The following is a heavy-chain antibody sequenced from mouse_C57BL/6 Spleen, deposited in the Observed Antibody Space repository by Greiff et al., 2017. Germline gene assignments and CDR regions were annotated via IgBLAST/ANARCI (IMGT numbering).Heavy chain of an antibody. CDR3: ARGFITTVVATEYFDV. D-gene: IGHD1-1*01. CDR1: GYTFTSYW. V-gene: IGHV1-72*01. J-gene: IGHJ1*03. CDR2: IDPNSGGT. Sequence: QVQLQQPGAELVKPGASVKLSCKASGYTFTSYWMHWVKQRPGRGLEWIGRIDPNSGGTKYNEKFKSKATLTVDKPSSTAYMQLSSLTSEDSAVYYCARGFITTVVATEYFDVWGTGTTVTVSS.